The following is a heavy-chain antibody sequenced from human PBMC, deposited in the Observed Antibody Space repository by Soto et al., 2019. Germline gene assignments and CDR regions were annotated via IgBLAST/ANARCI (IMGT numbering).Heavy chain of an antibody. J-gene: IGHJ4*02. Sequence: ASVKVSCKASVYTFTSYAMHWVRQAPGQRLEWMGWINAGNGNRKYSQKFQGRVTITRDTSASTAYMELSSLRSEDTAVYYCAREVWDYWGQGTLVTVSS. CDR2: INAGNGNR. CDR1: VYTFTSYA. CDR3: AREVWDY. V-gene: IGHV1-3*01. D-gene: IGHD2-21*01.